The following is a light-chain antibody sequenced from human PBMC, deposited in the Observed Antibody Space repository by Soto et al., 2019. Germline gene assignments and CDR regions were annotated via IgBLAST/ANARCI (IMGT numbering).Light chain of an antibody. Sequence: DIQMTQSPSSLSASVVYRFTITCLASETISRSLNWFQQKPGKAPKLLIHAASILQNEVPSRFSGSGSGTDFTLSITSLQFEDFATYYCQKTHSVPLTFGQGKRREIK. CDR1: ETISRS. J-gene: IGKJ5*01. V-gene: IGKV1-39*01. CDR3: QKTHSVPLT. CDR2: AAS.